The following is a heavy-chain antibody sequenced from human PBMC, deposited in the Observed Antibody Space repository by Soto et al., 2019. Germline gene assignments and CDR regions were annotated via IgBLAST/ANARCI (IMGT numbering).Heavy chain of an antibody. J-gene: IGHJ3*02. CDR3: ARDSSYVPPTQYDAFDI. CDR1: GFTFSSYA. CDR2: ISYDGSNK. V-gene: IGHV3-30-3*01. Sequence: QVQLVESGGGVVQPGRSLRLSCAASGFTFSSYAMHWVRQAPGKGLEWVAVISYDGSNKYYADSVKGRFTISRDNSKNTLYLQMNSLRAEDTAVYYCARDSSYVPPTQYDAFDIWGQGTMVAVSS. D-gene: IGHD2-2*01.